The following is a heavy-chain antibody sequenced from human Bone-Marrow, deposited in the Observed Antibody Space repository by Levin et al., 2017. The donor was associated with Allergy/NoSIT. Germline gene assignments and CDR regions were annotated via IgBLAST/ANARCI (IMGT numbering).Heavy chain of an antibody. CDR1: GGSFSGYY. Sequence: SQTLSLTCAVYGGSFSGYYWSWIRQPPGKGLEWIGEINHSGSTNYNPSLKSRVTISVDTSKNQFSLKLSSVTAADTAVYYCARGRVVPAAIRHRWFDPWGQGTLVTVSS. V-gene: IGHV4-34*01. J-gene: IGHJ5*02. CDR3: ARGRVVPAAIRHRWFDP. D-gene: IGHD2-2*01. CDR2: INHSGST.